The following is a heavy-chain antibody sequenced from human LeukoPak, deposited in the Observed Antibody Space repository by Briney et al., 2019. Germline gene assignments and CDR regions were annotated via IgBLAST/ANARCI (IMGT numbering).Heavy chain of an antibody. CDR2: ISGSGGST. CDR3: AKDHKIVVVITGFDY. Sequence: PGGSLRLSCAASGFTFSSYGMSWVRQAPGKGLEWVSAISGSGGSTYYADSVKGRFTISRDISKNTLYLQMNSLRAEDTAVYYCAKDHKIVVVITGFDYWGQGTLVTVSS. V-gene: IGHV3-23*01. D-gene: IGHD3-22*01. CDR1: GFTFSSYG. J-gene: IGHJ4*02.